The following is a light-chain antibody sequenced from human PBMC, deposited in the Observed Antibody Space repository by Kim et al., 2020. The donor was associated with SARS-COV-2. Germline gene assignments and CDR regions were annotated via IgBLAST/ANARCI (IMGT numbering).Light chain of an antibody. J-gene: IGLJ3*02. CDR1: SLRSYY. CDR2: GKN. CDR3: NSRDSSGNHHWV. V-gene: IGLV3-19*01. Sequence: SSELTQDPAVSVALGQTVRITCQGDSLRSYYASWYQPKPGQAPVLVIYGKNNRPSGIPDRLSGSSSGNTASLTITGAQAEDEADYYCNSRDSSGNHHWVF.